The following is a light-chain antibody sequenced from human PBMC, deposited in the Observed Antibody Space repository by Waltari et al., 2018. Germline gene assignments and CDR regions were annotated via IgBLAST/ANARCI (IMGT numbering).Light chain of an antibody. Sequence: DIQLPQSPSFLSAPVGARVTITCRARQGIRDYLAWFQQKAGKAPKLLIYAASTLQSGVPSRFSGSGSGTEFTLTISSLQPEDFATYYCQQLNSYPLTFGGGTKVEIK. CDR2: AAS. V-gene: IGKV1-9*01. CDR1: QGIRDY. J-gene: IGKJ4*01. CDR3: QQLNSYPLT.